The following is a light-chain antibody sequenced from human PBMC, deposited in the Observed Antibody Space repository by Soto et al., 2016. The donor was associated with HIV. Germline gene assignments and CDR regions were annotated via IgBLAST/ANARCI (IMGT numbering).Light chain of an antibody. CDR1: QSISSW. CDR3: QQYNTVPWT. CDR2: KAS. V-gene: IGKV1-5*03. Sequence: DIQMTQSPSTLSASVGDRVTTTCRASQSISSWLAWYQQKPGKAPKLLIYKASSLESGVPSRFSGSGSGTEFTLTISSLQPDDVGTYYCQQYNTVPWTFGQGTKLEMK. J-gene: IGKJ1*01.